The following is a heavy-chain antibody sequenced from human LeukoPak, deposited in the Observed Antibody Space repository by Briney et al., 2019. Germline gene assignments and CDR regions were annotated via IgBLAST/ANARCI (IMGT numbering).Heavy chain of an antibody. V-gene: IGHV1-69*13. CDR2: IIPIFGTA. J-gene: IGHJ4*02. CDR3: ARNFNDGSGWFN. CDR1: GGTXSSYA. Sequence: GASVKVSCKASGGTXSSYAISGVRQAPGQGLEWMGGIIPIFGTANYAQKFQGRVTITADESTSTAYMELSSLRSEDTTVYYCARNFNDGSGWFNWGQGTLVTVSS. D-gene: IGHD6-19*01.